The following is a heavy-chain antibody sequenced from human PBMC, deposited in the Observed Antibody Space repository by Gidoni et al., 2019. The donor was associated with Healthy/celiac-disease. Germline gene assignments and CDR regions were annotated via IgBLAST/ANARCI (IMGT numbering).Heavy chain of an antibody. J-gene: IGHJ4*02. CDR1: GGTFSSYA. CDR3: ARENPDGGGDY. D-gene: IGHD2-21*01. Sequence: QVQLVQSGAEVKKPGSSVKVSCKASGGTFSSYAISWVRQAPGQGLEWMGGIIPIFGTANYAQKFQGRVTITADESTSTARSEDTAVYYCARENPDGGGDYWGQGTLVTVSS. V-gene: IGHV1-69*01. CDR2: IIPIFGTA.